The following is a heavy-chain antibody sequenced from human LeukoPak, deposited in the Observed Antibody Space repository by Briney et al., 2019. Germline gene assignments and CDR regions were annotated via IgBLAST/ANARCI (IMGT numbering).Heavy chain of an antibody. Sequence: GASLKISCKGSGSRFTSYWIGWVRQPPGEGLEWMGIIHPGDTATRYSPSFQGQVTISADKSISTAYLQWNSLKASDTALYYCARAISLGSGTDWFDPWGQGTLVTVSS. D-gene: IGHD3-10*01. CDR1: GSRFTSYW. J-gene: IGHJ5*02. CDR2: IHPGDTAT. CDR3: ARAISLGSGTDWFDP. V-gene: IGHV5-51*01.